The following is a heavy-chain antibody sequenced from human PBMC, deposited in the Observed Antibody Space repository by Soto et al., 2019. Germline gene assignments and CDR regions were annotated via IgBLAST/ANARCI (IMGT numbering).Heavy chain of an antibody. V-gene: IGHV3-33*01. CDR1: GFTFSSYG. CDR2: IWYDGSNK. J-gene: IGHJ1*01. Sequence: QVQLVESGGGVVHPGRSLIVSCAASGFTFSSYGMRWVRQAPGKGLEWVAVIWYDGSNKYYADSVKGRFTISRDNSKNTLYLQMNSVRAEDTAVYYCARAHDYGDYVRYFQHRGQGTLVTVSS. D-gene: IGHD4-17*01. CDR3: ARAHDYGDYVRYFQH.